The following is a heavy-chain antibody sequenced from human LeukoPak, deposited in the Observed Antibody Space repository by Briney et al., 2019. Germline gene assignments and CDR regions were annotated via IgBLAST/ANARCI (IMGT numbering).Heavy chain of an antibody. D-gene: IGHD2-15*01. CDR2: ISAYNGNT. CDR3: ARDCSGSRCYWIH. Sequence: GASVKVSCKASGYTFSSYGISWVRQAPEQGLEWLGYISAYNGNTNYAQKVQGRITMTTDTSTSTAYMEMRSLRSDDTAVYYCARDCSGSRCYWIHWGQGTLVTVSS. V-gene: IGHV1-18*01. CDR1: GYTFSSYG. J-gene: IGHJ4*02.